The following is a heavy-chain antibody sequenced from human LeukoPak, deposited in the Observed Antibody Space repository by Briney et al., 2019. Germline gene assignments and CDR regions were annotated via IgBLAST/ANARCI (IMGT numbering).Heavy chain of an antibody. CDR3: ARAPSEIGGYSHEYFRH. CDR1: VFTFCTYW. D-gene: IGHD3-22*01. V-gene: IGHV3-74*01. Sequence: GGSLRLSCAPSVFTFCTYWMHGVRDAPERGRVCVSRIISDESTNYAGSVKGHFTIARDNDKNTLSLQKNSMRPEDPGVYYCARAPSEIGGYSHEYFRHWGQGPLATVSS. CDR2: IISDEST. J-gene: IGHJ1*01.